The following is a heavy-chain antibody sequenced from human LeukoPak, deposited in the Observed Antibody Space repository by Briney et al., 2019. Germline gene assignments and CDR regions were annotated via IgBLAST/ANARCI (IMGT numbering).Heavy chain of an antibody. V-gene: IGHV3-53*01. CDR1: GFTLSSYA. CDR2: IYSGGST. CDR3: ATIKRTYMDV. J-gene: IGHJ6*03. Sequence: GGSLRLSCAASGFTLSSYAMNWVRQAPGKGLEWVSVIYSGGSTYYADSVKGRFTISRDNSKNTLYLQMNSLRAEDTAVYYCATIKRTYMDVWGKGTTVTISS.